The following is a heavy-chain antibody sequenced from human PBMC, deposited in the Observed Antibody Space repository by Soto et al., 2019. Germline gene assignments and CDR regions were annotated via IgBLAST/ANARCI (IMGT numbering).Heavy chain of an antibody. J-gene: IGHJ6*02. CDR2: IIPIFGTA. V-gene: IGHV1-69*13. D-gene: IGHD3-9*01. CDR3: AREEVGFDWSLSSGYYYYGMDV. Sequence: ASVKVSCKASGGTFSSYAISWVRQAPGQGLEWMGGIIPIFGTADYAQKFQGRVTITADASTSTAYMELRSLRSDDTAVYYCAREEVGFDWSLSSGYYYYGMDVWGQGTTVTVSS. CDR1: GGTFSSYA.